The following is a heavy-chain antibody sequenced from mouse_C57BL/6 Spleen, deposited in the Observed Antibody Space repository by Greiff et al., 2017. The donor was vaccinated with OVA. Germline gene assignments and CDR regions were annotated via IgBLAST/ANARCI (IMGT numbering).Heavy chain of an antibody. CDR1: GFTFSSYA. V-gene: IGHV5-4*01. CDR3: AREIGGWYFDV. D-gene: IGHD2-14*01. CDR2: ISDGGSYT. Sequence: EVQVVESGGGLVKPGGSLKLSCAASGFTFSSYAMSWVRQTPEKRLEWVATISDGGSYTYYPDNVKGRFTISRHNAKNNLYLQMSHLKSEDTAMYYCAREIGGWYFDVWGTGTTVTVSS. J-gene: IGHJ1*03.